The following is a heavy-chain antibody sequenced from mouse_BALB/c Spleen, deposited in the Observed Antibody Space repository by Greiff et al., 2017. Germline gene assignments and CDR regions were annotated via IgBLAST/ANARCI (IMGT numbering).Heavy chain of an antibody. CDR2: ISDGGSYT. D-gene: IGHD2-1*01. CDR3: ARGGAYGNYAWFAY. J-gene: IGHJ3*01. Sequence: EVQVVESGGGLVKPGGSLKLSCAASGFTFSDYYMYWVRQTPEKRLEWVATISDGGSYTYYPDSVKGRFTISRDNAKNNLYLQMSSLKSEDTAMYYCARGGAYGNYAWFAYWGQGTLVTVSA. CDR1: GFTFSDYY. V-gene: IGHV5-4*02.